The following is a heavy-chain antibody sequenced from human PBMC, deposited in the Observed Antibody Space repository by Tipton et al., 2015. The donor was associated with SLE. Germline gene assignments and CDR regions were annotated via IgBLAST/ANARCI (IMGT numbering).Heavy chain of an antibody. J-gene: IGHJ4*02. CDR1: GGSISSGFYY. V-gene: IGHV4-61*02. CDR2: ISSTGIT. Sequence: TLSLTCSVSGGSISSGFYYWTWVRQPAGKGLEWIGRISSTGITHYHPSLKSRITISLDTSKNQFSLKLNSVPAADTAVYYCARGGGSVEWLDNYYIDYWGQGALVTVSA. CDR3: ARGGGSVEWLDNYYIDY. D-gene: IGHD3-3*01.